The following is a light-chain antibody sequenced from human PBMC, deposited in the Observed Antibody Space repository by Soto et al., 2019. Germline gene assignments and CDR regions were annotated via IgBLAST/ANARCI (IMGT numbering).Light chain of an antibody. Sequence: QSALTQPASVSGSPGQSITISCTGTSSDVGGYNDVSWYQQHPGKAPKLMIYDVSNRPSGVSNRFSGSKSGNTASLTISGLQAEDEADYYFSSYTSSSTLLFGGGTKLTVL. J-gene: IGLJ2*01. CDR1: SSDVGGYND. CDR3: SSYTSSSTLL. V-gene: IGLV2-14*01. CDR2: DVS.